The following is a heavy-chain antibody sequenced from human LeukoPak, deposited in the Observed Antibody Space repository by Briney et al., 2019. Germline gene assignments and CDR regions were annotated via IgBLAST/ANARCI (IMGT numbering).Heavy chain of an antibody. Sequence: PSETLSLTCTVSGGSISSYYWSWIRQPPGKGLEWIGHIYYSGSTNYNPSLKSRFTISVDTSKNQFSLKLRSVTAADTAVYYCARVSQYYDFWSGYYYYGMDVWGQGTTVTVSS. D-gene: IGHD3-3*01. CDR2: IYYSGST. CDR1: GGSISSYY. CDR3: ARVSQYYDFWSGYYYYGMDV. J-gene: IGHJ6*02. V-gene: IGHV4-59*01.